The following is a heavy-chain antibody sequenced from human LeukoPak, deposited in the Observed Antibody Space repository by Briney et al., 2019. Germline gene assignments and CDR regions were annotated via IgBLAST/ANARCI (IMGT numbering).Heavy chain of an antibody. CDR3: AKDREWELLGYMDV. Sequence: GGSLRLSCAASGFTFSSYSMNWVRQAPGKGLEWVSSISSSSSYIYYADSVKGRFTISRDNSKNTLYLQMNSLRAEDTAVYYCAKDREWELLGYMDVWGKGTTVTVSS. J-gene: IGHJ6*03. CDR2: ISSSSSYI. V-gene: IGHV3-21*01. CDR1: GFTFSSYS. D-gene: IGHD1-26*01.